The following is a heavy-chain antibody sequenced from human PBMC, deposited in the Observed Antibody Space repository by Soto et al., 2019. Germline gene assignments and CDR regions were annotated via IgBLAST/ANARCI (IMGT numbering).Heavy chain of an antibody. V-gene: IGHV1-3*01. D-gene: IGHD2-2*01. J-gene: IGHJ6*02. CDR2: LNAGNGNT. CDR1: GYSFTTYA. CDR3: ARDATTYGTSSGCQYYGMDV. Sequence: QVQLVQSGAEVKKPGASVKISCKASGYSFTTYAMHWVRQAPGQGLEWMGWLNAGNGNTKFSQKFQGRVTVTRDTSATTAYMDLGSLTSEDTAVYYCARDATTYGTSSGCQYYGMDVWGQGTTVTVSS.